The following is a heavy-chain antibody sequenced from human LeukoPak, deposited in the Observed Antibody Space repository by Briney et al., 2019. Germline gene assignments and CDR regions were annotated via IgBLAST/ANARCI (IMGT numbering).Heavy chain of an antibody. J-gene: IGHJ6*02. CDR2: IYYSGST. CDR3: ATHKGELHGYYYYGMDV. D-gene: IGHD1-26*01. Sequence: PSETLSLTCTVSGGSISSSSYYWGWIRQPPGKGLEWIGSIYYSGSTYYNPSLKSRVTISVDTSKNQFSLKLSSVTAADTAVYYCATHKGELHGYYYYGMDVWGQGTTVTVSS. V-gene: IGHV4-39*07. CDR1: GGSISSSSYY.